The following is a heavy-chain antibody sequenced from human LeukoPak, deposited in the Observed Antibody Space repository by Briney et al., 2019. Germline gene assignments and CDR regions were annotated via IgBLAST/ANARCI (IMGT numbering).Heavy chain of an antibody. CDR2: ISAYNGNT. CDR1: GYTFTSYG. CDR3: ARGAVDYDFWSGYGATHFDY. D-gene: IGHD3-3*01. J-gene: IGHJ4*02. V-gene: IGHV1-18*01. Sequence: ASVKVSCKASGYTFTSYGINWVRQAPGQGPEWMGWISAYNGNTNYAQKLQGRVTMTTDTSTSTAYMELRSLRSDDTAVYYCARGAVDYDFWSGYGATHFDYWGQGTLVTVSS.